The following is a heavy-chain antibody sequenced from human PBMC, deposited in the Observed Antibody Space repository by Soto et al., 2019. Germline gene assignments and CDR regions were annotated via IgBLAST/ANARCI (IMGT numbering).Heavy chain of an antibody. CDR2: ISYDESNK. CDR3: ASDLPDY. CDR1: GFTFSSYA. J-gene: IGHJ4*02. Sequence: PAGSLTLTCAASGFTFSSYAMYWVRQAPGKGLEWVAVISYDESNKYYADSVKGRFTISRDNSKNTLYLQMNSLRAEDTAVYYCASDLPDYWGQGTLVTVSS. V-gene: IGHV3-30-3*01.